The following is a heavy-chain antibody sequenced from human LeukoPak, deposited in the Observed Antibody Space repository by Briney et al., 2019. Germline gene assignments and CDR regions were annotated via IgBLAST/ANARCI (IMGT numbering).Heavy chain of an antibody. Sequence: PGGSLRLSCAASGFTFSSYEMNWVRQAPGKGLEWVSSISSSSSYIYYADSVKGRFTIFRDNANNSLYLQMNSLRAEDTAVYYCAREDASAFDIWGQGTMVTVSS. CDR3: AREDASAFDI. CDR1: GFTFSSYE. V-gene: IGHV3-21*01. CDR2: ISSSSSYI. J-gene: IGHJ3*02. D-gene: IGHD3-16*01.